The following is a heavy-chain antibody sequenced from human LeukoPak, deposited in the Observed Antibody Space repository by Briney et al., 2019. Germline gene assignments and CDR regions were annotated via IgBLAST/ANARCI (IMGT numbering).Heavy chain of an antibody. Sequence: PSETLSLTCTVSGGSISSSSYYWGWICQPPGKGLEWIGSIYYSGSTYYNPSLKSRVTISVDTSKNQFSLKLSSVTAADTAVYYCARQGRLLLQYYFDYWGQGTLVTVSS. CDR1: GGSISSSSYY. CDR2: IYYSGST. J-gene: IGHJ4*02. CDR3: ARQGRLLLQYYFDY. V-gene: IGHV4-39*01. D-gene: IGHD3-22*01.